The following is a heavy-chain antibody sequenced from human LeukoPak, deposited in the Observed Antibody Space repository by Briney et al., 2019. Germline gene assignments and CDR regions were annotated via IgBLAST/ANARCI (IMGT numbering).Heavy chain of an antibody. CDR3: TTDSSPDF. J-gene: IGHJ4*02. CDR1: GITFGIYA. CDR2: IPYDGSSK. Sequence: GGSLRLSCAASGITFGIYAMHWVRQTPGKGLEWVAGIPYDGSSKYYADSVKGRFTISRDNSKNTLYLQMNSLRVEDTAVYYCTTDSSPDFWGQGTLVTVSS. V-gene: IGHV3-30-3*01.